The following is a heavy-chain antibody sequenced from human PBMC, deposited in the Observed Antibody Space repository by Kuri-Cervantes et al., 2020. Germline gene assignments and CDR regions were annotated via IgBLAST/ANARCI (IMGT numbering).Heavy chain of an antibody. CDR1: GGSFSSYY. CDR3: ARGLYSSGWYGGGYWFDP. CDR2: IYYSGST. V-gene: IGHV4-59*01. D-gene: IGHD6-19*01. J-gene: IGHJ5*02. Sequence: SETLSLTCAVYGGSFSSYYWSWIRQPPGKGLEWIGYIYYSGSTNYNPSLKSRVTISVDTSKNQFSLKLSSVTAADTAVYYCARGLYSSGWYGGGYWFDPWGQGTLVTVSS.